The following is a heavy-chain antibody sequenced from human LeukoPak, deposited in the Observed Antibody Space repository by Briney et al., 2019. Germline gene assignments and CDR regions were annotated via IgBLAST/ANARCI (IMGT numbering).Heavy chain of an antibody. D-gene: IGHD5-18*01. CDR2: IYYSGST. Sequence: SETLSLTCTVSGGSISSYYWSWIRQPPGKGLEWIGYIYYSGSTNYNPSLKSRVTISVDTSKNQFSLKLSSVTAADTAVYYCARVAYSYGYFDYWGQGTLVTVSS. J-gene: IGHJ4*02. CDR1: GGSISSYY. CDR3: ARVAYSYGYFDY. V-gene: IGHV4-59*01.